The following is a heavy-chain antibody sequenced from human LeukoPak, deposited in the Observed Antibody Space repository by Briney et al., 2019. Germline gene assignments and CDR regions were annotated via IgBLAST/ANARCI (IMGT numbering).Heavy chain of an antibody. J-gene: IGHJ4*02. D-gene: IGHD4-17*01. V-gene: IGHV3-23*01. CDR1: GFTFSDYS. Sequence: GGSLRLSCAASGFTFSDYSMHWVRQAPGKGLEWVSAISGSGGSTYYADSVKGRFTISRDNSKNTLYLQMNSLRAEDTAVYYCAKPTLRTRYYFDYWGQGTLVTVSS. CDR2: ISGSGGST. CDR3: AKPTLRTRYYFDY.